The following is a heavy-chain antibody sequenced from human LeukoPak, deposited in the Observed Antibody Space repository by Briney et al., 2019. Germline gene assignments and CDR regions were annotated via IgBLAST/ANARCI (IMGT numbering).Heavy chain of an antibody. J-gene: IGHJ4*02. CDR3: AKAGDYGDYVFDY. V-gene: IGHV3-23*01. CDR1: GFTFSSYA. D-gene: IGHD4-17*01. CDR2: ISGSGGRT. Sequence: GGSLRLSCAASGFTFSSYAMSWVRQAPGKGLEWVSAISGSGGRTYYADSVKGRFTISRDNSKNTMYLQMNSLRAEDTAVYYCAKAGDYGDYVFDYWGQGTLVTVSS.